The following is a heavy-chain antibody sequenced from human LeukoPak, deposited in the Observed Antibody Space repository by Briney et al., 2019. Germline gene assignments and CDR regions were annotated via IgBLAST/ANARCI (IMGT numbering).Heavy chain of an antibody. CDR2: ISSSGGSI. V-gene: IGHV3-48*04. J-gene: IGHJ4*02. CDR1: GFTFSSYA. CDR3: AKRDFDF. Sequence: GGSLRLSCAASGFTFSSYAMSWVRQAPGKGLQWVSYISSSGGSIYYADSVKGRFTISRDNTKNSLYLQMNSLRAEDTAVYYCAKRDFDFWGQGTLVIVSS.